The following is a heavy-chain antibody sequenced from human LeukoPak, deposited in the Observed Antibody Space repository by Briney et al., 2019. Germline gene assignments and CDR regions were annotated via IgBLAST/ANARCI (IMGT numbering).Heavy chain of an antibody. J-gene: IGHJ4*02. Sequence: GGSLRLSCAASGFTFSGYWMHWVRQAPGKGLVWVSRINSDGYSTTYADSVKGRFTISRDNAKNTLYLQMNSLRAEDTAVFYCVRLVAVPDAYFDYWGQGTLVTVSS. V-gene: IGHV3-74*01. CDR3: VRLVAVPDAYFDY. CDR2: INSDGYST. CDR1: GFTFSGYW. D-gene: IGHD2-2*01.